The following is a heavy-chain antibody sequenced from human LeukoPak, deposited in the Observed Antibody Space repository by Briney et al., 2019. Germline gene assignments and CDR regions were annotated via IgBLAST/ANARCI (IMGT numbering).Heavy chain of an antibody. CDR2: ISYDGSNK. CDR1: GFTFSGYA. D-gene: IGHD3-22*01. Sequence: SLRLSCAASGFTFSGYAMHWVRQAPGKGLEWVAVISYDGSNKYYADSVKGRFTISRDNSKNTLYLQMNSLRAEDTAVYYCARDRSLYYYDSSGYSDYWGQGTLVTVSS. V-gene: IGHV3-30*04. J-gene: IGHJ4*02. CDR3: ARDRSLYYYDSSGYSDY.